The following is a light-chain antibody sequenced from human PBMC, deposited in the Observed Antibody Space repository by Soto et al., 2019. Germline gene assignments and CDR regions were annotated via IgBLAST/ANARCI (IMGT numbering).Light chain of an antibody. CDR1: SSDVGAFNY. J-gene: IGLJ1*01. CDR3: NSYTSNNNYV. Sequence: QSVLTQPASVSGSPGQAITISCSGTSSDVGAFNYVSWYQQHPGKAPKLMIYDVSNRPSGVSNRFSGSKSGNTASLTISGLRAEDEADYYCNSYTSNNNYVFGTGTKVTLL. V-gene: IGLV2-14*03. CDR2: DVS.